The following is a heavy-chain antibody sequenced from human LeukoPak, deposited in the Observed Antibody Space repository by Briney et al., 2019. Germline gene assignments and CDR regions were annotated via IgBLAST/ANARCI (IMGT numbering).Heavy chain of an antibody. CDR1: GFTFSSYG. Sequence: GGSLRLSCAASGFTFSSYGMHWVRQAPGKGLEWVAFIRYDGSNKYYADSAKGRFTISRDNSKNTLYLQMNSLRAEDTAVYYCANGGIAAARYEDYWGQGTLVTVSS. CDR2: IRYDGSNK. D-gene: IGHD6-13*01. J-gene: IGHJ4*02. V-gene: IGHV3-30*02. CDR3: ANGGIAAARYEDY.